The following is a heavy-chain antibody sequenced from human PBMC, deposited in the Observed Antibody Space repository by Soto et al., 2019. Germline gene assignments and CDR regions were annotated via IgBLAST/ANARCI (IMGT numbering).Heavy chain of an antibody. Sequence: PSETLSLTCTVSGGSINSGDYHWSWIRQSPGKGLEWIGAIYYSGSTYYNPSLKSRIRISVDTSIATAYLQWTSLKASDTAIYFCARLGSLLQPIDYWGQGTPVTVSS. J-gene: IGHJ4*02. CDR2: IYYSGST. CDR1: GGSINSGDYH. D-gene: IGHD4-4*01. V-gene: IGHV4-30-4*01. CDR3: ARLGSLLQPIDY.